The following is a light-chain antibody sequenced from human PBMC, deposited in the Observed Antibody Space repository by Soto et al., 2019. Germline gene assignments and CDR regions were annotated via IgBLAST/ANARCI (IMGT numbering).Light chain of an antibody. Sequence: EIVMTQSPATLSVSPGERAILSCRASKSVSNNLAWYQQRPGQAPRLLIYGASTRATGIPARFSGSGSGTEFTLSISSQQSEDFAIYYCQQYNNWPPLTFGGGTKVEIK. J-gene: IGKJ4*01. CDR2: GAS. CDR3: QQYNNWPPLT. CDR1: KSVSNN. V-gene: IGKV3-15*01.